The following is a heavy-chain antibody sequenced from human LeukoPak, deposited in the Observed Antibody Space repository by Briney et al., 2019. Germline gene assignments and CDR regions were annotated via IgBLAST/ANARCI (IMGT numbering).Heavy chain of an antibody. J-gene: IGHJ4*02. CDR1: GFTFSSYA. D-gene: IGHD3-10*01. CDR2: ISGSGGRT. V-gene: IGHV3-23*01. Sequence: PGGSLRLSCAASGFTFSSYAMSWVRQAPGKGLEWVSGISGSGGRTNNADSVKGRFTISRDNSKNTLYLQMNSLTVEDTAVYYCAGHPLSAMVRGFDYWGQGTLVAVSS. CDR3: AGHPLSAMVRGFDY.